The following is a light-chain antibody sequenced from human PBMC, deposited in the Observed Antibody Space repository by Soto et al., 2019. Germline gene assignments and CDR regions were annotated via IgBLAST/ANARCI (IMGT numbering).Light chain of an antibody. V-gene: IGKV1-5*01. CDR1: QSVSAW. CDR2: DAS. CDR3: QQYHVYSLT. J-gene: IGKJ4*01. Sequence: DIQMTQSPSTLSASVGDRVTITCRASQSVSAWLAWYQQKPGKAPNLLISDASSLKSGVPLRFSGSGYGTEFTLTIGSLQPEDFATYYCQQYHVYSLTFGGWTKVEI.